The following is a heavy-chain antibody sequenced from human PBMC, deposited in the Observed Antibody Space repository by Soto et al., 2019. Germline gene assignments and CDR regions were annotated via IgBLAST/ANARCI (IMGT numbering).Heavy chain of an antibody. Sequence: HLQLQESGPGLVKPSETLSLTCTVSGGSIRSTGYYGGWLRQPPGKGLEWIGTIYYSGSTYYNPSLKRLVTMSVDSATNPFSLRLSSVTASDTAIYYCARQYTANYVRWFEPWGQGTLVTVSS. D-gene: IGHD1-7*01. CDR1: GGSIRSTGYY. CDR3: ARQYTANYVRWFEP. J-gene: IGHJ5*02. V-gene: IGHV4-39*01. CDR2: IYYSGST.